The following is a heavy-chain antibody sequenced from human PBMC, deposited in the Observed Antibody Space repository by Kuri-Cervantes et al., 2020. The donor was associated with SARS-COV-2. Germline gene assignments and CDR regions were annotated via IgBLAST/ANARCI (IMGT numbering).Heavy chain of an antibody. V-gene: IGHV1-2*02. J-gene: IGHJ4*01. CDR3: ATDAVYTTLVTLNR. CDR2: INPNSGGT. Sequence: ASVKVSCKASGYTFTGYYMHWVRQAPGQGLEWMGWINPNSGGTNYAQKFQGGVTMTRDTSISTGYMELRSLRSDDTAVYYCATDAVYTTLVTLNRWGQGTLVTVSS. D-gene: IGHD5-18*01. CDR1: GYTFTGYY.